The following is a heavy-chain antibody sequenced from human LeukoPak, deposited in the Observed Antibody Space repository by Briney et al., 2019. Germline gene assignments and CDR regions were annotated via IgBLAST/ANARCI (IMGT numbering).Heavy chain of an antibody. D-gene: IGHD2-21*02. CDR1: GYTFTSYY. CDR3: ARGRSIVVVTAIPPYYFDY. Sequence: ASVKVSCTASGYTFTSYYMHWVRQAPGQGLEWMGIINPSGGSTSYAQKFQGRVTMTRDMSTSTVYMELSSLRSEDTAVYYCARGRSIVVVTAIPPYYFDYWGQGTLVTVSS. J-gene: IGHJ4*02. V-gene: IGHV1-46*01. CDR2: INPSGGST.